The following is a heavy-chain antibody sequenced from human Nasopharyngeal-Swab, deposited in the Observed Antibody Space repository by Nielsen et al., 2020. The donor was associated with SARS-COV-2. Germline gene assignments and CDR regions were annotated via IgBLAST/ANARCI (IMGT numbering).Heavy chain of an antibody. V-gene: IGHV1-46*01. D-gene: IGHD2-2*01. CDR1: VYTFTNFY. Sequence: ASVKVSCKASVYTFTNFYMHWVRQAPGQGLEWMGIINPSGGTTSYAQKFQGRLTVSRDMSTRTVYMELTSLTSADTAVYYCARDVSTVDYWGQGTLVTVSS. J-gene: IGHJ4*02. CDR2: INPSGGTT. CDR3: ARDVSTVDY.